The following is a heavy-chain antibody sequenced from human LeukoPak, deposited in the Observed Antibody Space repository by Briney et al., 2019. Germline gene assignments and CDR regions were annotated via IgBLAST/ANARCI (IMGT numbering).Heavy chain of an antibody. D-gene: IGHD3-22*01. Sequence: EASVKVSCKASGYTFTGYYMHWVRQAPGQGLEWMGWINPNSGGTNYAQKFQGRVTMTRDTSISTAYMELSRLRSDDTAAYYCARDYNYYDSSGYSDYWGQGTLVTVSS. CDR3: ARDYNYYDSSGYSDY. CDR2: INPNSGGT. V-gene: IGHV1-2*02. J-gene: IGHJ4*02. CDR1: GYTFTGYY.